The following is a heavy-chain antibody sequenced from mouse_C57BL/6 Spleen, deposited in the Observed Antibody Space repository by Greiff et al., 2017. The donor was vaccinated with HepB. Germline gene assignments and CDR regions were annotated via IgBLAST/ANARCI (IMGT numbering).Heavy chain of an antibody. V-gene: IGHV7-3*01. D-gene: IGHD4-1*01. Sequence: EVKLMESGGGLVQPGGSLSLSCAASGFTFTDYYMSWVRQPPGKALEWLGFIRNKANGYTTEYSASVKGRFTISRDNSQSILYLQMNALRAEDSATYYCARYELTGYYFDDWGQGTTLTVSS. CDR1: GFTFTDYY. CDR2: IRNKANGYTT. J-gene: IGHJ2*01. CDR3: ARYELTGYYFDD.